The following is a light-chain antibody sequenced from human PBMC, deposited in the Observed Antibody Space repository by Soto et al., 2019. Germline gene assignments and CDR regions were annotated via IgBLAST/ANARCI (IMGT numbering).Light chain of an antibody. Sequence: EIVLTQSPGTLSLSPGERATLSCRASQSVSSSYLAWFQQKPGRAPRLLIYGTSSRATGIPDRFSGSGSGTDFTLTISRLEPEDFAVYYCQHYGSSLGAFGPGTKVDFK. CDR2: GTS. J-gene: IGKJ3*01. V-gene: IGKV3-20*01. CDR1: QSVSSSY. CDR3: QHYGSSLGA.